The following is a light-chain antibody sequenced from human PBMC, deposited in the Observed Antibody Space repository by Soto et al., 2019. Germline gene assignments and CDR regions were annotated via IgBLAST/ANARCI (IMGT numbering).Light chain of an antibody. J-gene: IGLJ3*02. Sequence: QSALTQPPSASGSPGQSVTISCTGTSSDVGGYNYVSWYQQHPGKAPKLMIYEVSKRPSGVPDRFSGSKSGTSASLAISGLQAEDEADYFCQSYDSSLSIWVFGGGTKLTVL. CDR1: SSDVGGYNY. CDR3: QSYDSSLSIWV. V-gene: IGLV2-8*01. CDR2: EVS.